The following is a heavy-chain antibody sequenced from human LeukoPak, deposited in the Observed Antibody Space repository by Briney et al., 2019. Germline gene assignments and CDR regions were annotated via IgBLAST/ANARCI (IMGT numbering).Heavy chain of an antibody. CDR1: GFTFSSYS. V-gene: IGHV3-21*01. CDR2: ISSSSSYI. D-gene: IGHD3-3*01. Sequence: GGSLRLSCAASGFTFSSYSMYWVRQAPGKGLEWVSSISSSSSYIYYADSVKGRFTISRDNAKNSLYLQMNSLRAEDSAVYYCARGSDFWSGYWSHSDYWGQGTLVTVSS. J-gene: IGHJ4*02. CDR3: ARGSDFWSGYWSHSDY.